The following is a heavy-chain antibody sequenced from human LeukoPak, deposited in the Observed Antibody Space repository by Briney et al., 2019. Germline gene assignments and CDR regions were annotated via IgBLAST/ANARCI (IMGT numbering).Heavy chain of an antibody. V-gene: IGHV5-51*01. Sequence: GESLKISCNDSGNTFGSYWIDWVRQVPGKGLEWMGLFQPGDSQRRYSPSFRGHVTFSDDKSISTAYLQWSSLRASDTAIYYCARRLLTGGFDIWGQGTMVTVSS. CDR3: ARRLLTGGFDI. CDR1: GNTFGSYW. J-gene: IGHJ3*02. D-gene: IGHD1-26*01. CDR2: FQPGDSQR.